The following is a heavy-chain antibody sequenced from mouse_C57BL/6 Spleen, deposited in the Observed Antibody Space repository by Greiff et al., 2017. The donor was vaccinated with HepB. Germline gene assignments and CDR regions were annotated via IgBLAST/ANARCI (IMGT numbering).Heavy chain of an antibody. V-gene: IGHV1-50*01. D-gene: IGHD2-5*01. Sequence: QVQLQQPGAELVKPGASVKLSCKASGYTFTSYWMQWVKQRPGQGLEWIGEIDPSDSYTNYNQKFKGKATLTVDTSSSTAYMQLSSLTSEDSAVYYCASLLYSNYEGAWFAYWGQGTLVTVPA. CDR1: GYTFTSYW. CDR2: IDPSDSYT. CDR3: ASLLYSNYEGAWFAY. J-gene: IGHJ3*01.